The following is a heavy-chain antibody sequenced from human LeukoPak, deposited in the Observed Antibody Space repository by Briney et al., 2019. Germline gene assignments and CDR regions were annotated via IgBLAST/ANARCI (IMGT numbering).Heavy chain of an antibody. J-gene: IGHJ6*02. Sequence: GGSLRLSCAASGFTFSSYAMSWVRQAPGKGLEWVSAISGSGGSTYYADSVKGRFTISRDNSKNTLYLQMNSLRAEDTAVYYCAKAGPHCSSTSSYYYYGMDVWGQGTTVTVSS. V-gene: IGHV3-23*01. D-gene: IGHD2-2*01. CDR3: AKAGPHCSSTSSYYYYGMDV. CDR2: ISGSGGST. CDR1: GFTFSSYA.